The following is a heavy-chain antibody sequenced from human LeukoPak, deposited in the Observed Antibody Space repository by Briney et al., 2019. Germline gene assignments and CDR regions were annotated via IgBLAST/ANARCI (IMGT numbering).Heavy chain of an antibody. V-gene: IGHV4-59*12. J-gene: IGHJ6*02. CDR3: ARWGYCSSTSCYGVLVHYYYYYGMDV. CDR2: IYYSGST. CDR1: GGSISSYY. D-gene: IGHD2-2*01. Sequence: SETLSLTCTVSGGSISSYYWSWIRQPPGKGLEWIGYIYYSGSTNYNPSLKSRVTISVDKSKNQFSLKLSSVTAADTAVYYCARWGYCSSTSCYGVLVHYYYYYGMDVWGQGTTVTVSS.